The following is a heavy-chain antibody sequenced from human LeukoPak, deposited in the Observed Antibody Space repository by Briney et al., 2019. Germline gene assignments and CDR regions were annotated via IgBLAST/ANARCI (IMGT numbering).Heavy chain of an antibody. CDR3: ARDHGGEYYYDSSGYSDWFDP. V-gene: IGHV1-18*01. CDR1: GYIFTNFG. CDR2: ISAYNGNT. J-gene: IGHJ5*02. D-gene: IGHD3-22*01. Sequence: ASVKVSCKASGYIFTNFGMSWVRQAPGQGLEWMGWISAYNGNTNYAQKLQGRLTMTTDTSTNTAYMELSRLRSDDTAVYYCARDHGGEYYYDSSGYSDWFDPWGQGTLVTVSS.